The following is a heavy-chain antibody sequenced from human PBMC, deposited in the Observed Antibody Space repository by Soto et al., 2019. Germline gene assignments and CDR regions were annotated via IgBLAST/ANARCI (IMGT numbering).Heavy chain of an antibody. CDR3: ARDSVTRVSSDIPGMDV. CDR1: GFDFSTYA. D-gene: IGHD3-10*01. Sequence: EVRLLESGGGLVQPGGSLRLSCVASGFDFSTYAMRWVRQAPGKGLEWVSVIGEGGVSRVYADAVKGRFTISRDNSKNTLYLQMTSLRVDDTAMYYCARDSVTRVSSDIPGMDVWGQGTTVSVSS. V-gene: IGHV3-23*01. J-gene: IGHJ6*02. CDR2: IGEGGVSR.